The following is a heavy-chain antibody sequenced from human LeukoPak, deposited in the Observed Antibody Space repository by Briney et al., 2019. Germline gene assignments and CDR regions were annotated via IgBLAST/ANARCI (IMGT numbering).Heavy chain of an antibody. CDR3: AKDHRAYCGGDCVDFDY. CDR1: GFTFSSYG. Sequence: TGGSLRLSCAASGFTFSSYGMHWVRQAPGKGLEWVAFIRFDGNNKYYADSVKGRFTISRDNSKNTLYLQMNSLRGEDTAVYYCAKDHRAYCGGDCVDFDYWGQGTLVTVSS. CDR2: IRFDGNNK. J-gene: IGHJ4*02. D-gene: IGHD2-21*02. V-gene: IGHV3-30*02.